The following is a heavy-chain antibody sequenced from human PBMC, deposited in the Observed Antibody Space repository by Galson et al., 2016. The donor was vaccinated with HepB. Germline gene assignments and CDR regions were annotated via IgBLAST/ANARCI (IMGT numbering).Heavy chain of an antibody. J-gene: IGHJ3*02. Sequence: SLRLSCAASGFTFTSYAMSWVRQAPGKGLDWVSSITGSGHSPYYADSMKGRFTISRDNSKNTLYLQMNSLRAEDTAVYYCARPPIVDATAAGAFDIWGQGTMVTVSS. CDR2: ITGSGHSP. CDR3: ARPPIVDATAAGAFDI. CDR1: GFTFTSYA. V-gene: IGHV3-23*01. D-gene: IGHD1-26*01.